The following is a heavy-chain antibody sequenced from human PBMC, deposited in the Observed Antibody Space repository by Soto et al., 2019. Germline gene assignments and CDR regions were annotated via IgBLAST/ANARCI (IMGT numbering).Heavy chain of an antibody. D-gene: IGHD2-2*01. CDR1: VFTFDDDA. CDR2: ISWNSGSI. J-gene: IGHJ6*02. CDR3: AKDMYQKSSGVLGA. Sequence: LTXSCAASVFTFDDDAIHWVRQAPGKGLEWVSGISWNSGSIGYADSVKGRFTISRDNAKNSLYLQMNSLRAEDTALYYCAKDMYQKSSGVLGAWGQGPTVTVSS. V-gene: IGHV3-9*01.